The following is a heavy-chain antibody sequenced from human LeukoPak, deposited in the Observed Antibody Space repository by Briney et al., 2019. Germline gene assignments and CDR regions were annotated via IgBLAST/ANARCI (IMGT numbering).Heavy chain of an antibody. D-gene: IGHD6-19*01. J-gene: IGHJ4*02. CDR2: INHSGTT. CDR3: ARGRGWNYFDY. Sequence: PSETLSLTCGVPGVSLSGYYWTWIRQSPGKGLEWIGEINHSGTTDDNPSLKSRVTISVDTSKTQFSLKLTSVTAAGTAVYYCARGRGWNYFDYWGLGTLVTVSS. V-gene: IGHV4-34*01. CDR1: GVSLSGYY.